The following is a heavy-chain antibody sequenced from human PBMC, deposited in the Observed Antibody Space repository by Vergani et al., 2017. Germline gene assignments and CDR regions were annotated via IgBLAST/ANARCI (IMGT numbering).Heavy chain of an antibody. CDR1: GFTFRKSA. CDR3: AKYGGPFDY. Sequence: EVHLLESGGGLVQPGGSLRLSCAASGFTFRKSAMSWVRQAPGKGLEWVSAISESGGTIYYADSVKGRFTISRDNSKNTLFLQMDSLRAEDTALYYCAKYGGPFDYWGQGTLVTVSS. J-gene: IGHJ4*02. CDR2: ISESGGTI. V-gene: IGHV3-23*01. D-gene: IGHD3-16*01.